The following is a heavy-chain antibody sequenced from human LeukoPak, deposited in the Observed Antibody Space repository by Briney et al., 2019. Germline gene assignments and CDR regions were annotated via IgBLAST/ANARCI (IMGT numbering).Heavy chain of an antibody. J-gene: IGHJ6*03. Sequence: ASVKVSCKASGYTFTGYYMHWVRQAPGQGLEWMGCINSNSGVTNYAQNFQGRVTMTRDTSISTAYMELSRLRSDDTALYYCARGLPEGYDFWSGYAPPYYMDVWGKGTTVTVSS. CDR1: GYTFTGYY. V-gene: IGHV1-2*02. CDR2: INSNSGVT. D-gene: IGHD3-3*01. CDR3: ARGLPEGYDFWSGYAPPYYMDV.